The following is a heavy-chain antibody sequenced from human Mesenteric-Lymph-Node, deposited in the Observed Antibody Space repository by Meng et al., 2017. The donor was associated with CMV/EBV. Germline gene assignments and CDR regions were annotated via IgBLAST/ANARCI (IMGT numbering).Heavy chain of an antibody. J-gene: IGHJ4*02. Sequence: ASVKVSCKASGYTFTNDGLWWVRQAPGQGLEWMGWISSHNGDANYAQKFQDRVTMTRQTSTSTAYLEMRSLTSDDTAVYYCARVTTSNWRGNVDSWGQGTLVTVSS. CDR1: GYTFTNDG. V-gene: IGHV1-18*01. CDR3: ARVTTSNWRGNVDS. CDR2: ISSHNGDA. D-gene: IGHD6-13*01.